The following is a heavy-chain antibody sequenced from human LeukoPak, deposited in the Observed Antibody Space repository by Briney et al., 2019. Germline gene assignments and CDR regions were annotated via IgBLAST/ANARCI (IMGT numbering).Heavy chain of an antibody. CDR1: GFTFSSSN. J-gene: IGHJ3*02. Sequence: PGGSLRLSCAASGFTFSSSNMHWVRQAPGKGLEWVSFISGTSTAIKYADSVKGRFTISRDIGRKSLYLQMNSLSDEDTAVYYSARGGGGSYSDAFDIWGQGTVVTVSS. D-gene: IGHD2-15*01. CDR2: ISGTSTAI. V-gene: IGHV3-48*02. CDR3: ARGGGGSYSDAFDI.